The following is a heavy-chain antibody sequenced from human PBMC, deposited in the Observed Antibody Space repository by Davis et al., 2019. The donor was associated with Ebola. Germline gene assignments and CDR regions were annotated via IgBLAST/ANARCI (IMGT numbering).Heavy chain of an antibody. V-gene: IGHV4-34*01. CDR2: INHSGST. D-gene: IGHD5-12*01. CDR3: ARGRLYGGYGPIFDY. J-gene: IGHJ4*02. Sequence: MPSETLSLTCAVYGGSFSGYYWTWIRQPPREGLEWIGEINHSGSTNYNPSLESRLIISIDTSKNQFSLQLNSVTAADTAVYFCARGRLYGGYGPIFDYWGQGTLVTVSS. CDR1: GGSFSGYY.